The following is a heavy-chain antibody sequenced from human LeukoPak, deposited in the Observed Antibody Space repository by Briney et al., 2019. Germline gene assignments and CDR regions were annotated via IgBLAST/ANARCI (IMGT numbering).Heavy chain of an antibody. Sequence: GGSLRLSCAASGFTFSSYEMNWVRQAPGKGLEWVSYISSSGSTIYYADSVRGRLTISRDNAKNSLYLQMNSLRAEDTAVYYCAELGITMIGGVWGKGTTVTISS. CDR1: GFTFSSYE. CDR2: ISSSGSTI. J-gene: IGHJ6*04. D-gene: IGHD3-10*02. CDR3: AELGITMIGGV. V-gene: IGHV3-48*03.